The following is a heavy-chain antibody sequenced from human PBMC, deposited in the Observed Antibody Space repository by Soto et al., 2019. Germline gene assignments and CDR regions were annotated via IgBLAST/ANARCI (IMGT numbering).Heavy chain of an antibody. D-gene: IGHD3-22*01. CDR2: IVVGSGNT. Sequence: SVQVSCKASGLTFTSSAVQWVRQARGQRLEWIGWIVVGSGNTNYAQKFQERVTITRDMSTSTAYMELSSLRSEDTAVYYCAEGTMIVVPNFSYYYDGMQGWGQGNTVTASS. V-gene: IGHV1-58*01. CDR3: AEGTMIVVPNFSYYYDGMQG. CDR1: GLTFTSSA. J-gene: IGHJ6*02.